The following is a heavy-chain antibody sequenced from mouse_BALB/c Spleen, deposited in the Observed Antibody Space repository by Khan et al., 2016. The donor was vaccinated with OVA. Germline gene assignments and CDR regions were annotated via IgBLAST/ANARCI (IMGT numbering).Heavy chain of an antibody. CDR1: GYSITSDYA. Sequence: VQLQESGPGLVKPSQSLSLTCTVTGYSITSDYAWNWIRQFPGNKLEWMGYIKYSGSTSYNPSLKSRVSITRDTSKNQFFLQLNSVTTEDTATYYCARSGTIITVVLTDFDYWGQGTTLTVSS. D-gene: IGHD1-1*01. CDR3: ARSGTIITVVLTDFDY. V-gene: IGHV3-2*02. CDR2: IKYSGST. J-gene: IGHJ2*01.